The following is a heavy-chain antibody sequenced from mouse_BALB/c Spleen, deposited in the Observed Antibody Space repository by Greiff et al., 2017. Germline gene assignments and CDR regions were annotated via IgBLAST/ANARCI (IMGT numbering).Heavy chain of an antibody. V-gene: IGHV5-9-3*01. CDR1: GFTFSSYA. D-gene: IGHD2-3*01. Sequence: EVKVVESGGGLVKPGGSLKLSCAASGFTFSSYAMSWVRQTPEKRLEWVATISSGGSYTYYPDSVKGRFTISRDNAKNTLYLQMSSLRSEDTAMYYCARRDGYCFDYWGQGTTLTVSS. CDR3: ARRDGYCFDY. CDR2: ISSGGSYT. J-gene: IGHJ2*01.